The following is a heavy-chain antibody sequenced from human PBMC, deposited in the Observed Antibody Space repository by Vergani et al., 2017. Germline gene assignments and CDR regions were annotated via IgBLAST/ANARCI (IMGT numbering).Heavy chain of an antibody. Sequence: EVQLVESGGGLVQPGGSLRLSCAASGFTFSSYAMHWVRQAPGKGLEYVSAISSKGGSTYYANSVKGRFTISRDNSKNTLYLQMGSLRAEDMAVYYCARVGGAGVRWAHFDYWGQGTLVTVSS. CDR3: ARVGGAGVRWAHFDY. CDR1: GFTFSSYA. CDR2: ISSKGGST. J-gene: IGHJ4*02. V-gene: IGHV3-64*01. D-gene: IGHD4-23*01.